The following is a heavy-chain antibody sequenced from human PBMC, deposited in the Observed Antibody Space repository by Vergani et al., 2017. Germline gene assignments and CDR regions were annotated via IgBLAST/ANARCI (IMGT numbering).Heavy chain of an antibody. V-gene: IGHV3-21*01. CDR3: ARGYFYGDSPFDY. D-gene: IGHD4-17*01. J-gene: IGHJ4*02. CDR2: ISSSSSYI. CDR1: GFTFSSYS. Sequence: EVQLVESGGGLVKPGGSLRLSCAASGFTFSSYSMNWVRQAPGKGLEWVSSISSSSSYIYYADSVKGRFTISRDNAKNSLYQQMNSLRAEDTAVYYCARGYFYGDSPFDYWGQGTLVTVSS.